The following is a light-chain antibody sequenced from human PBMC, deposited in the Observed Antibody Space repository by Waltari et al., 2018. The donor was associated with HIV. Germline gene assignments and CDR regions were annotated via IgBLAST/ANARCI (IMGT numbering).Light chain of an antibody. CDR1: SSAIGGYNF. CDR2: EVT. V-gene: IGLV2-14*01. Sequence: QSALTQPASVSGSPGQSITISCTRTSSAIGGYNFASWYQQHPGKAPKLMIYEVTYRPAGVSNRFSGSKSGNTASLTISGLQAEDEADYYCSSYTTTSTLVFGTGTKVSVL. CDR3: SSYTTTSTLV. J-gene: IGLJ1*01.